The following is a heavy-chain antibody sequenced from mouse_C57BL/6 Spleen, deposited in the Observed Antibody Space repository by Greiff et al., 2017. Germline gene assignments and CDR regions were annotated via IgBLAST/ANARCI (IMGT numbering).Heavy chain of an antibody. D-gene: IGHD1-1*01. CDR2: IYPRDGST. J-gene: IGHJ1*03. CDR3: ASPYYYGSRNWYFDV. Sequence: QVQLQQSDAELVKPGASVKISCKVSGYTFTDHTIHWMKQRPEQGLEWIGYIYPRDGSTKYNEKFKGKATLTAEKSSSTAYMQLNSLTSEDSAVXFCASPYYYGSRNWYFDVWGTGTTVTVSS. CDR1: GYTFTDHT. V-gene: IGHV1-78*01.